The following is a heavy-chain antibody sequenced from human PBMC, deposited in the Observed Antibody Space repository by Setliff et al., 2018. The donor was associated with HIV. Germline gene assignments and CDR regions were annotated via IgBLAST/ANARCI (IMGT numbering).Heavy chain of an antibody. D-gene: IGHD4-17*01. CDR2: MYTSGSA. CDR3: AGGFGDYVFDY. J-gene: IGHJ4*02. Sequence: SETLSLTCTVSGASLSNYYWSWIRQSPGKGLEWIGYMYTSGSANFNPSLKSRATISLDTSKNQFSLKLSSVTAADTAVYYCAGGFGDYVFDYWGQGTLVTVSS. CDR1: GASLSNYY. V-gene: IGHV4-4*08.